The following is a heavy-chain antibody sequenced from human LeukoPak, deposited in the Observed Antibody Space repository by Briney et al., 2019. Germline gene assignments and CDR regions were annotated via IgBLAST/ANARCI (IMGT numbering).Heavy chain of an antibody. Sequence: PGGSLRLSCAASGFTFSSYGMHWVRQAPGKGLEWVAFIRYDGSNKYYADSVKGRFTISRDNSKNTLYLQMNSLRAEDTAVYYCASLTGFGELWPDYWGQGTLVTVSS. CDR3: ASLTGFGELWPDY. D-gene: IGHD3-10*01. V-gene: IGHV3-30*02. J-gene: IGHJ4*02. CDR1: GFTFSSYG. CDR2: IRYDGSNK.